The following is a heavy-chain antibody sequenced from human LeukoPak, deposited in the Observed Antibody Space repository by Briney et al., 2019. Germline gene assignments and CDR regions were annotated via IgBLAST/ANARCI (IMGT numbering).Heavy chain of an antibody. D-gene: IGHD3-10*01. CDR2: IYYSGST. CDR3: AGRRGLEFLYRRSPRAGQGYFCH. V-gene: IGHV4-4*02. Sequence: SETLSLTCAVSGSSISSSNWWNWVRQPPGKGLEWIGYIYYSGSTYYNPSLKSRVTISVDTSKNQFSLKLSSVTAADTAVYYCAGRRGLEFLYRRSPRAGQGYFCHLGQGTLVTVSS. CDR1: GSSISSSNW. J-gene: IGHJ4*02.